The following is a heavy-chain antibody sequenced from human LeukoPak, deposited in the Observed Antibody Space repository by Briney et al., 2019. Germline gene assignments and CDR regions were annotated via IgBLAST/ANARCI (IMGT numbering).Heavy chain of an antibody. CDR2: ISGSGGST. J-gene: IGHJ4*02. D-gene: IGHD2-15*01. Sequence: GASLRLSCAGSGFTFSSHAMTWVRQAPEKGLEWVSTISGSGGSTYYADSVKGRFTVSRDNSKNTLYLQVNSLRAEDTAVYYCAKLPTSTPWWNFPFDFWGQGTLVTVSS. V-gene: IGHV3-23*01. CDR1: GFTFSSHA. CDR3: AKLPTSTPWWNFPFDF.